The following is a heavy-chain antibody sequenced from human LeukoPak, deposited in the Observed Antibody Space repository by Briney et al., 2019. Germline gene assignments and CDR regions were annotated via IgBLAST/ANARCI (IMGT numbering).Heavy chain of an antibody. CDR1: GGSISSYY. CDR2: IYYSGST. J-gene: IGHJ5*02. CDR3: ARGLNDILTGSTKVGWFDP. D-gene: IGHD3-9*01. Sequence: KASETLSLTCTVSGGSISSYYWSWIRQPPGKGLEWIGYIYYSGSTNYNPSLKSRVTISVDTSKNQFSLKLSSVTAADTAVYYCARGLNDILTGSTKVGWFDPWGQGTLVTVSS. V-gene: IGHV4-59*01.